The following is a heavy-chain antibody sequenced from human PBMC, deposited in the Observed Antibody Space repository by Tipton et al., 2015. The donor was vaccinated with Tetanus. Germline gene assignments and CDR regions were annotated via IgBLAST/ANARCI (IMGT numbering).Heavy chain of an antibody. CDR3: ARIGWPENNKPGFDI. Sequence: GLVKPSETLSLTCIVSGGSISTYYWSWIRQRPGRGLEWVGYVHYTGKDNYNPSLRSRVTLSVDTSKNQFSLQMSSVTAADTAVYYCARIGWPENNKPGFDIWGQGTMVTVS. D-gene: IGHD1/OR15-1a*01. CDR1: GGSISTYY. J-gene: IGHJ3*02. CDR2: VHYTGKD. V-gene: IGHV4-59*13.